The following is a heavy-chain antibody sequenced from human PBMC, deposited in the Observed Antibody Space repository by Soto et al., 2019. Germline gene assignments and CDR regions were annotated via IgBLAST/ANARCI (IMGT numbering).Heavy chain of an antibody. V-gene: IGHV1-69*13. J-gene: IGHJ6*02. CDR2: IIPRSATS. Sequence: SVMVSCKASGDTFSTYTITWIRQAPGQRLKWKGGIIPRSATSNYAQKFQGRVTITADESTNTAYMELSSLRSEDTAVYYCAREGLVLVPTTVNSDYYYYAMDVWGQGTTVTVSS. D-gene: IGHD2-2*01. CDR1: GDTFSTYT. CDR3: AREGLVLVPTTVNSDYYYYAMDV.